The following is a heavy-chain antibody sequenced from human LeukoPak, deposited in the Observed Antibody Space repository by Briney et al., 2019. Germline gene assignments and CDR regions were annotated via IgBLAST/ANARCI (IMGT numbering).Heavy chain of an antibody. Sequence: GGSLRLSCAASGFTFSSYAMNWVRQAPGKGLEWVSAISGSGSTTFSADSVKGRFTISRDNSKNTLYLQINILRAEDTAVYYCAKDQNSNYVDAFDIWGQGTMVTVSS. D-gene: IGHD4-11*01. CDR2: ISGSGSTT. CDR1: GFTFSSYA. J-gene: IGHJ3*02. CDR3: AKDQNSNYVDAFDI. V-gene: IGHV3-23*01.